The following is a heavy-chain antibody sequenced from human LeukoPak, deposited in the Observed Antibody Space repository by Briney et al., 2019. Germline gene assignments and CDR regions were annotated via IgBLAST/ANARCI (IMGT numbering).Heavy chain of an antibody. D-gene: IGHD3-10*01. V-gene: IGHV4-59*01. CDR3: VRGPYGSGISNWFDP. CDR1: GDSISSYY. Sequence: SETLSLTCTVSGDSISSYYWSWIRQPPGKGLEWIGYIYYSGSTNYNPSLKSRVTISVDTSKNQFSLKLSSVTAADTAVYYCVRGPYGSGISNWFDPWGQGTLVIVSS. CDR2: IYYSGST. J-gene: IGHJ5*02.